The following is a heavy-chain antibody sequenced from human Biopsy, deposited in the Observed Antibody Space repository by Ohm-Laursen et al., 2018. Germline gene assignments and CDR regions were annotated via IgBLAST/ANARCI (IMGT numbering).Heavy chain of an antibody. CDR1: GFTFGHYA. Sequence: SLRLSCSASGFTFGHYAMHWVRQAPGKGLEWISLIGYDGTNEDYADSVKGRFTISRDNSKNTLYLQINTLTLEDTAFYYCARGLSSGWYGYFDVWGRGTLVTVSS. V-gene: IGHV3-33*04. CDR2: IGYDGTNE. J-gene: IGHJ2*01. D-gene: IGHD6-19*01. CDR3: ARGLSSGWYGYFDV.